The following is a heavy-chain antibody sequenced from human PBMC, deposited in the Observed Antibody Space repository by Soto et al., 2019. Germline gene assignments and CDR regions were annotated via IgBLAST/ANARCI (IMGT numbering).Heavy chain of an antibody. Sequence: PSQTLSLTCVISGDSVSSNSAAWNWIRLSPSRGLEWLARTYYRSRWYNDYAVSVRSRITVNPDTSKNQFSLQLTPVTPEDTAVYYCAGTTSHQWYYMDVWGKGTTVTVSS. CDR3: AGTTSHQWYYMDV. CDR2: TYYRSRWYN. D-gene: IGHD1-7*01. CDR1: GDSVSSNSAA. J-gene: IGHJ6*03. V-gene: IGHV6-1*01.